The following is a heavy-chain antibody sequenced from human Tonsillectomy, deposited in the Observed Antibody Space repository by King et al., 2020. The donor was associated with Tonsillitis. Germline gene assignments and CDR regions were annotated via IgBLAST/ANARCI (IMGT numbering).Heavy chain of an antibody. J-gene: IGHJ4*02. Sequence: VQLVESGGGLVKPGGSLRLSCAASGLTFRSYTMHWVRQAPGKGLEWVSSMSSGSSYINYADSVKGRFTISRDNAKNSLFLHMNSLRAEDTAVYYCARVTYDILTGYYIDYFDYWGQGTLVTVSS. CDR2: MSSGSSYI. CDR3: ARVTYDILTGYYIDYFDY. CDR1: GLTFRSYT. D-gene: IGHD3-9*01. V-gene: IGHV3-21*06.